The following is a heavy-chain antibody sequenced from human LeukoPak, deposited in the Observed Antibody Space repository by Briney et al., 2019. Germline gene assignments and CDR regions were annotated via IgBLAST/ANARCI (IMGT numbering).Heavy chain of an antibody. CDR2: IYHSGST. CDR3: ARAERYSGSYYRDFDY. CDR1: GYSISSGYY. J-gene: IGHJ4*02. V-gene: IGHV4-38-2*01. D-gene: IGHD1-26*01. Sequence: LETLSLTCAVSGYSISSGYYWGWIRQPPGKGLEWIGSIYHSGSTYYNPSLKSRVTISVDTSKNQFSLKLSSVTAADTAVYYCARAERYSGSYYRDFDYWGQGTLVTVSS.